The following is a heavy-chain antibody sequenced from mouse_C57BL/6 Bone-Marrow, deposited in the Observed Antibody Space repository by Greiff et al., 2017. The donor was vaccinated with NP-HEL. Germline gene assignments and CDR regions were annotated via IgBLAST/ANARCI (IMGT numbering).Heavy chain of an antibody. CDR1: GFTFTDYY. D-gene: IGHD1-1*01. V-gene: IGHV7-3*01. J-gene: IGHJ4*01. Sequence: DVMLVESGGGLVQPGGSLSLSCAASGFTFTDYYMSWVRQPPGKALEWLGFIRNKANGYTTEYSASVKGRFTISRDNSQSILYLQMNALRAEDSATYYCARYGSSPYYYAMDYWGQGTSVTVSS. CDR3: ARYGSSPYYYAMDY. CDR2: IRNKANGYTT.